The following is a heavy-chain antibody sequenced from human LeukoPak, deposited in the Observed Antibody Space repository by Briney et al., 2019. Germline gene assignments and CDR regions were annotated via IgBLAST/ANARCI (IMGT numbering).Heavy chain of an antibody. J-gene: IGHJ4*02. CDR3: ARDRIWDTAMVLGHFDY. CDR1: GYTFTSYY. Sequence: ASLKVSCKASGYTFTSYYMHWVRQAPGQGLEWVGIINPSGGSTSYAQKLQGRVTMTRDTSTSTVYMELSSLRSEDTAVYYCARDRIWDTAMVLGHFDYWGQGTLVTVSS. D-gene: IGHD5-18*01. CDR2: INPSGGST. V-gene: IGHV1-46*04.